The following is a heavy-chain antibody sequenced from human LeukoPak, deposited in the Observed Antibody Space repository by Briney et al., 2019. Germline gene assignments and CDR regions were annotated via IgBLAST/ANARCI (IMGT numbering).Heavy chain of an antibody. CDR1: Y. D-gene: IGHD2-2*02. CDR3: ARDYIGMDV. CDR2: IYYSGST. Sequence: YWIGWVRQMPGKGLEWIGYIYYSGSTYYNPSLKSRVTISVDTSKNQFSLKLSSVTAADTAVYYCARDYIGMDVWGKGTTVTVSS. J-gene: IGHJ6*04. V-gene: IGHV4-31*02.